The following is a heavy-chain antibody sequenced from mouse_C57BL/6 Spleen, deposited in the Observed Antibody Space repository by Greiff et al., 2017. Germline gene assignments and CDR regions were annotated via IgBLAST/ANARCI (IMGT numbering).Heavy chain of an antibody. J-gene: IGHJ2*01. CDR2: ISSGSSTI. Sequence: DVKLVESGGGLVKPGGSLKLSCAASGFTFSDYGMHWVRQAPEKGLEWVAYISSGSSTIYYADTVKGRFTISRDNAKNTLFLQMTSLRSEDTAMYYCARIYYGYDDALDYWGQGTTLTVSS. V-gene: IGHV5-17*01. CDR3: ARIYYGYDDALDY. D-gene: IGHD2-2*01. CDR1: GFTFSDYG.